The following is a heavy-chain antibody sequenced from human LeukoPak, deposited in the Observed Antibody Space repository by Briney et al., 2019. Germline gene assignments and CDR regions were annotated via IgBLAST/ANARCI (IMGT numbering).Heavy chain of an antibody. CDR1: GFTFSDYY. J-gene: IGHJ3*02. CDR3: ARDYYDSSGYQRDAFDI. CDR2: ISSSGSTI. V-gene: IGHV3-11*01. Sequence: GGSLRLSCAASGFTFSDYYMSWIRQAPGKGLEWVSYISSSGSTIYYADSVKGRFTISRDNAKNSLYLQMNSLRAEDTAVYYCARDYYDSSGYQRDAFDIRGQGTMVTVSS. D-gene: IGHD3-22*01.